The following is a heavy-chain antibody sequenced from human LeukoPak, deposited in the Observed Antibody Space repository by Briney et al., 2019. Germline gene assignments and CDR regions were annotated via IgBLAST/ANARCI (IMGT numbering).Heavy chain of an antibody. D-gene: IGHD2-8*01. Sequence: EASVKVSCKSSGYTFTDYFLHWVRQAPGQGLEWMGCINLHTGGAHYAQKFQDWVSLTRDTSIDTAFMELSSLRSDATAIYYCARDFLGRTNGGSNYFGMDVWGQGTTVTVSS. CDR3: ARDFLGRTNGGSNYFGMDV. CDR2: INLHTGGA. CDR1: GYTFTDYF. J-gene: IGHJ6*02. V-gene: IGHV1-2*04.